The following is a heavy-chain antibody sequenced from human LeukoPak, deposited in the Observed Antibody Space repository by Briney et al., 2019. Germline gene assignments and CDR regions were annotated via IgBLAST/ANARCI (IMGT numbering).Heavy chain of an antibody. CDR1: GYTFTSYD. J-gene: IGHJ2*01. D-gene: IGHD5-24*01. CDR3: AREGRRDGYRTGQDL. V-gene: IGHV1-8*01. CDR2: MNPNSGNT. Sequence: GASVKVSCKASGYTFTSYDINWVRQATGQGLEWMGRMNPNSGNTGYAQKFQGRVTMTRNTSISTAYMELSSLRSEDTAVYYCAREGRRDGYRTGQDLWGRGTLVTVSS.